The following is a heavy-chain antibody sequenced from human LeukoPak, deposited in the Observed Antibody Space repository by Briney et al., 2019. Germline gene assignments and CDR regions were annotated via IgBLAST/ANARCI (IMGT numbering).Heavy chain of an antibody. D-gene: IGHD4-17*01. CDR2: INGDGTST. Sequence: GGPLGLSCAASGFTFSSYWMHWVRQAPGKGLVWVSRINGDGTSTDYADSVKGRFSISRDNAKNTLYLQMNSLRSEDTAVYYCAKEPHSDYSDHTDSFDIWGQGTMVTVSS. CDR1: GFTFSSYW. V-gene: IGHV3-74*01. CDR3: AKEPHSDYSDHTDSFDI. J-gene: IGHJ3*02.